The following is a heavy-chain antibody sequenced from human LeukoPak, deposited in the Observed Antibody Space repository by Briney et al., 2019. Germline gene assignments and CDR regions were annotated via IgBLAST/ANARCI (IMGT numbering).Heavy chain of an antibody. CDR1: VVSISSYY. CDR3: ARAGYSYGTGYYFDY. D-gene: IGHD5-18*01. CDR2: IYYTGAT. V-gene: IGHV4-59*01. J-gene: IGHJ4*02. Sequence: PSENLFLTWTATVVSISSYYWSWLRLPPGKGQEWIGYIYYTGATYYNPSLKSRVSISLDTSKNQFSLKLSSVTAADAAVYYCARAGYSYGTGYYFDYWGQGALVTVSS.